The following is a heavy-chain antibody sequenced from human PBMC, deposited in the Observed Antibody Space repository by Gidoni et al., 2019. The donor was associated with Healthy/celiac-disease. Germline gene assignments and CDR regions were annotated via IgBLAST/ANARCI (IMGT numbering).Heavy chain of an antibody. J-gene: IGHJ4*02. CDR3: AKDLGSGSYWNYFDY. CDR1: GFTFDDYA. D-gene: IGHD1-26*01. Sequence: DVQLVESGGGLVQPGRSLRLSCAASGFTFDDYAMHWVRQAPGKGLEWVSGISWNSGSIGYADSVKGRFTISRDNAKNSLYLQMNSLRAEDTALYYCAKDLGSGSYWNYFDYWGQGTLVTVSS. V-gene: IGHV3-9*01. CDR2: ISWNSGSI.